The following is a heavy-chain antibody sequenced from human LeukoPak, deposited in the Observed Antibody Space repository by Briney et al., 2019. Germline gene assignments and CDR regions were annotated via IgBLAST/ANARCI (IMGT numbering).Heavy chain of an antibody. CDR3: ARGTISSLRDY. J-gene: IGHJ4*02. V-gene: IGHV3-21*01. CDR1: GFTFSSYS. CDR2: ISSSSSYI. D-gene: IGHD3-3*01. Sequence: GGSLRLSCAASGFTFSSYSMNWVRQAPGKGLEWVSSISSSSSYIYYADSVKGRFTISRDNAKNSLYLQMNSLRAGDTAMYYCARGTISSLRDYWGQGTLVTVSS.